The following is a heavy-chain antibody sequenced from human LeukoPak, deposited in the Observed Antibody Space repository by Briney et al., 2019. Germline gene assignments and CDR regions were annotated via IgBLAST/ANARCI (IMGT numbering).Heavy chain of an antibody. CDR2: IYYSGST. D-gene: IGHD6-6*01. J-gene: IGHJ2*01. CDR1: GGSISSYY. V-gene: IGHV4-59*01. Sequence: PSETLSLTCTVSGGSISSYYWSWIRQPPGKGLEWIGYIYYSGSTNYNPSLKSRVTISVDTSKNQFSLKLSYVIAADTAVYYCARDRSIAARPDTWYFDLWGRGTLVTVSS. CDR3: ARDRSIAARPDTWYFDL.